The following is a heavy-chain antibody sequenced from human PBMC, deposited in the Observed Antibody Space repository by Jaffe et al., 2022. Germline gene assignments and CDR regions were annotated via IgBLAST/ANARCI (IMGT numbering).Heavy chain of an antibody. D-gene: IGHD3-16*02. CDR1: GFTFSSYG. CDR2: IRYDGSNK. CDR3: AKEAHLGELSSDFDY. Sequence: QVQLVESGGGVVQPGGSLRLSCAASGFTFSSYGMHWVRQAPGKGLEWVAFIRYDGSNKYYADSVKGRFTISRDNSKNTLYLQMNSLRAEDTAVYYCAKEAHLGELSSDFDYWGQGTLVTVSS. V-gene: IGHV3-30*02. J-gene: IGHJ4*02.